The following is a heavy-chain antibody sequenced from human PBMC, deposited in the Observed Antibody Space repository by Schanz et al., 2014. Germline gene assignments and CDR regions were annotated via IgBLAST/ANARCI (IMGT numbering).Heavy chain of an antibody. CDR2: IYIGGNT. Sequence: EVHLVESGGGLVQPGGSLRLSCAVSGFIVRSNYMTWVRQAPGKGLEWVSFIYIGGNTYYADSVKGRFTISRDNSKNTVYIQMNSLRAEDTAVYYCARIGGSVFDYWAQGTLVTVSS. J-gene: IGHJ4*02. D-gene: IGHD3-10*01. CDR3: ARIGGSVFDY. CDR1: GFIVRSNY. V-gene: IGHV3-66*01.